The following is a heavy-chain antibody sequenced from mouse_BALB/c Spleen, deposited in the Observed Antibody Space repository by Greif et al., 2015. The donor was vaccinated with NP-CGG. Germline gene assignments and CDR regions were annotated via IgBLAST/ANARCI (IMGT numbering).Heavy chain of an antibody. V-gene: IGHV5-4*02. CDR3: ARRDCCGSGGFAY. J-gene: IGHJ3*01. CDR2: ISDDGSYT. Sequence: EVMLVESGGGLVKPGGSLKLSCAASGFTFSDYYMYWVRQTPEKRVEWVATISDDGSYTYYPDSVKGRFTISRDNAKNNLYLQMSSLKSEGTAVYYCARRDCCGSGGFAYWGQGTLVAVSA. D-gene: IGHD1-1*01. CDR1: GFTFSDYY.